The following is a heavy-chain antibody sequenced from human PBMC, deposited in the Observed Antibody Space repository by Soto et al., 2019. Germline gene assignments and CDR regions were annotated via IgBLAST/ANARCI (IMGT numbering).Heavy chain of an antibody. J-gene: IGHJ4*02. V-gene: IGHV3-30-3*01. CDR2: ISYDGSNK. D-gene: IGHD4-4*01. Sequence: GSLRLSCAASGFTFSSYAMHWVRQAPGKGLEWVAVISYDGSNKYYADSVKGRFTISRDNSKNTLYLQMNSLRAEDTAVYYCARGLIGDGDSLFDYWGQGTLVTVSS. CDR3: ARGLIGDGDSLFDY. CDR1: GFTFSSYA.